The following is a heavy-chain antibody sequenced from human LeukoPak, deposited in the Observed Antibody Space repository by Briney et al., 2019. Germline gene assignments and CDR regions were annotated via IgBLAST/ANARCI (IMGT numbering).Heavy chain of an antibody. CDR1: GFTFSSYA. Sequence: GGSLRLSCAASGFTFSSYAMSWVRQAPGKGLEWVPAISGSGGSTYYADSVKGRFTISRDSARNSVYLQMNSLRADETAVYFCARFIASPGPDAFDIWGQGTLVTVSS. CDR3: ARFIASPGPDAFDI. D-gene: IGHD6-13*01. V-gene: IGHV3-23*01. J-gene: IGHJ3*02. CDR2: ISGSGGST.